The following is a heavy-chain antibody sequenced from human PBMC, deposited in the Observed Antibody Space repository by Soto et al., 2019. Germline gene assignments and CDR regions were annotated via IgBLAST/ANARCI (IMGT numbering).Heavy chain of an antibody. Sequence: QVQLVESGGGVVQPGRSLRLFRAASGFTFSSYAMHWVRQAPGKGLEWVAVISYDGSNKYYADSVKGRFTISRDNSKNKLSLQMNSLRDEDTAVFYCARTPRGQWELPSSYYGMDVWGQGTTVTVSS. CDR1: GFTFSSYA. V-gene: IGHV3-30*14. CDR2: ISYDGSNK. J-gene: IGHJ6*01. CDR3: ARTPRGQWELPSSYYGMDV. D-gene: IGHD1-26*01.